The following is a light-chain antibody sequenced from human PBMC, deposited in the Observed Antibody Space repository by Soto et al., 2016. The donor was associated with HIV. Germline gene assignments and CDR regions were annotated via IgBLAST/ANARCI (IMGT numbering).Light chain of an antibody. V-gene: IGLV3-21*03. Sequence: SYELTQPPSVSVAPGKTARITCGGDNVGTQSVHWHQQRPGQAPVLVVFDDSDRPSGIPDRFSGSKSGNTATLTINRVDAGDEADYYCQVWDTYTNHFVFGPGTKVTVL. J-gene: IGLJ1*01. CDR3: QVWDTYTNHFV. CDR1: NVGTQS. CDR2: DDS.